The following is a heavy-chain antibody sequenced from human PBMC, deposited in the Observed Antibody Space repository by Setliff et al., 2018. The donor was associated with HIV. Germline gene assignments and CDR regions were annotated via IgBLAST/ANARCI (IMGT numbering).Heavy chain of an antibody. D-gene: IGHD5-18*01. V-gene: IGHV4-4*09. CDR2: IYSSGRA. CDR3: ARGAGGYSYGWGTLGAFDI. Sequence: SETLSLTCAVSGGSINNYYWSWIRQPPGKGLEWIGYIYSSGRANYNPSLKSRVTISVDTSKNQFSLRLTSVTAADTAVYYCARGAGGYSYGWGTLGAFDIWGQGTMVTVS. J-gene: IGHJ3*02. CDR1: GGSINNYY.